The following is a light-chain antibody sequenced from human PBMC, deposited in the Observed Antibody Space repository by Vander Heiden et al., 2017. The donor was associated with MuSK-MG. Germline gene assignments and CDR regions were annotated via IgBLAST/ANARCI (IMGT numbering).Light chain of an antibody. CDR1: QSIDSW. CDR3: QQDNSFPLA. Sequence: DIQMTQSPSTLSAPVGDRVTITCRASQSIDSWLAWYQQKPGKAPYLLIYKASRLESGVPSRFSGSGSGTEFTLTISSLQPDDFASYYCQQDNSFPLAFGQGTRLEIK. CDR2: KAS. V-gene: IGKV1-5*03. J-gene: IGKJ5*01.